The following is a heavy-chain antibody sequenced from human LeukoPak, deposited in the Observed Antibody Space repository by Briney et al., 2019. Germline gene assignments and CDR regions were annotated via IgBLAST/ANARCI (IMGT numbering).Heavy chain of an antibody. CDR1: GGSFSGYY. CDR3: ARYSGSYYLFDY. Sequence: SETLSLTCAVYGGSFSGYYWSWIRQPPGKGLEWIGEINHSGSTNYNPSLKSRVTISVDTSKNQFSLKLSSVTAADTAVYYCARYSGSYYLFDYWGQGTLVTVSS. J-gene: IGHJ4*02. D-gene: IGHD1-26*01. V-gene: IGHV4-34*01. CDR2: INHSGST.